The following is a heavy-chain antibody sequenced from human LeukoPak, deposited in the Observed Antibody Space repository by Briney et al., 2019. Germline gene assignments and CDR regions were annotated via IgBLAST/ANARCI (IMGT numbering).Heavy chain of an antibody. V-gene: IGHV3-21*01. J-gene: IGHJ4*02. Sequence: PGGSLRLSCAASGFTFSSYSMNWVRQAPGKGLEWVSSISSSSSYIYYAGSVKGRFSISRDNAKNSLFLQMNGLRAEDTAVYYCARDYYDSSGYYFLPYWGQGTLVTVSS. D-gene: IGHD3-22*01. CDR3: ARDYYDSSGYYFLPY. CDR1: GFTFSSYS. CDR2: ISSSSSYI.